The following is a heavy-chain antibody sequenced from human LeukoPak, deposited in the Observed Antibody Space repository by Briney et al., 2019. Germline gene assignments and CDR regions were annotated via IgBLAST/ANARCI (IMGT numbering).Heavy chain of an antibody. Sequence: GASVKVSCKAFGGTFSSYAISWVRQAPGQGLEWMGRIIPILGIANYAQKFQGRVTITADKSTSTAYMELSSLRSEDTAVYYCAREDSSSWYGNYWGQGTLVTVSS. CDR1: GGTFSSYA. D-gene: IGHD6-13*01. V-gene: IGHV1-69*04. CDR3: AREDSSSWYGNY. CDR2: IIPILGIA. J-gene: IGHJ4*02.